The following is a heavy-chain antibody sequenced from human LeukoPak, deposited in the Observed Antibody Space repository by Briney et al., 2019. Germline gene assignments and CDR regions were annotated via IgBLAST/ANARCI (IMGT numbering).Heavy chain of an antibody. CDR1: GGSISSYY. CDR2: IYTSGST. V-gene: IGHV4-4*07. Sequence: SETLSLTCTVSGGSISSYYWSWIRQPAGKGLEWSGRIYTSGSTNYNPSLKSRVTMSVDTSKNQFSLKLSSVTAADTAVYYCARDEGVRGARLFDPWGQGTLVTVSS. J-gene: IGHJ5*02. D-gene: IGHD3-10*01. CDR3: ARDEGVRGARLFDP.